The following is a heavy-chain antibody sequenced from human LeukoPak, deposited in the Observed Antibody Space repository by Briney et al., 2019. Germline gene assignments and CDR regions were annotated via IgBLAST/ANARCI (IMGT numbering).Heavy chain of an antibody. D-gene: IGHD3-3*01. CDR1: GFTFSGHW. J-gene: IGHJ4*02. CDR2: INQGGSDK. V-gene: IGHV3-7*03. CDR3: AKWVGYYDFWSRPRGYYFDY. Sequence: GGSLRLSCAASGFTFSGHWMSWVRQAPGKGLEWVANINQGGSDKYYVDSVKGRFTISRDNSKNTLYLQMNSLRAEDTAVYYCAKWVGYYDFWSRPRGYYFDYWGQGTLVTVSS.